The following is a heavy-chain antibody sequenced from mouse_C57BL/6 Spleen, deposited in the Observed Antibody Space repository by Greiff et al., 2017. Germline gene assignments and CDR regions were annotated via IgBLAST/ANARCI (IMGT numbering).Heavy chain of an antibody. CDR2: IDPSDSYT. J-gene: IGHJ4*01. V-gene: IGHV1-69*01. CDR1: GYTFTSYC. CDR3: ARDCPMSYAMDY. Sequence: QVQLQQPGAELVMPGASVKLSCTASGYTFTSYCMHWVKQRPGQGLEWIGEIDPSDSYTNYNQKFKGNSTLTVDKSSSTANMQLNILTSEDSAVYNCARDCPMSYAMDYWGQGTSVTVSS.